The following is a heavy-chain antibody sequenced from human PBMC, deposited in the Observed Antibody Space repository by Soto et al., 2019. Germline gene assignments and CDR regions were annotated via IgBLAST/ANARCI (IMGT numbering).Heavy chain of an antibody. V-gene: IGHV3-33*01. J-gene: IGHJ6*02. Sequence: GGSLRLSCAASGFTFSSYGMHWVRQAPGKGLEWVAVIWYDGSNKYYADSVKGRFTISRDNSKNTLYLQMNSLRAEDTAVYYCARDWIGVTMVRGVINYYYYGMDVWGQGTTVTVSS. D-gene: IGHD3-10*01. CDR1: GFTFSSYG. CDR2: IWYDGSNK. CDR3: ARDWIGVTMVRGVINYYYYGMDV.